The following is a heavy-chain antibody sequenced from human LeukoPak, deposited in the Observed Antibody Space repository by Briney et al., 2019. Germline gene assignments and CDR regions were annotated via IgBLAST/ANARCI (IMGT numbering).Heavy chain of an antibody. V-gene: IGHV2-70*04. Sequence: SGPALVKPTQTLTLTFTFSGFSLGTPGMSVSWIRQPPGKALEWLSRYYLDDDNFLRTSLKTRLTISKGPAKNQVVLTVANMDPGGTATYFFAGMASWVNVFD. CDR3: AGMASWVNVFD. D-gene: IGHD1-1*01. J-gene: IGHJ3*01. CDR1: GFSLGTPGMS. CDR2: YYLDDDN.